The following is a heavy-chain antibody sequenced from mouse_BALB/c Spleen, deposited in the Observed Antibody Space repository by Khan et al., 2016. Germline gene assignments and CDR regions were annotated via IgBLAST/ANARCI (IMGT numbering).Heavy chain of an antibody. V-gene: IGHV3-6*02. CDR3: AGDSYYFDY. Sequence: EVQLQESGPGLVKPSQSLSLTCSVTGYSITSGYYWNWIRQFPGNKLEWMGYISYDGSNNYNPSLKNRISITRDTSKNQFFLKLNSVTTEDTATXYCAGDSYYFDYLGLGTTLTVSS. J-gene: IGHJ2*01. CDR1: GYSITSGYY. CDR2: ISYDGSN.